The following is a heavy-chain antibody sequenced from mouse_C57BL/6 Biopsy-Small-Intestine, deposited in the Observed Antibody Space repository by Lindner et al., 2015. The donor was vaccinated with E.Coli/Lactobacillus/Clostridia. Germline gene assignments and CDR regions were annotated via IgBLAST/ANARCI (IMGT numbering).Heavy chain of an antibody. J-gene: IGHJ1*01. D-gene: IGHD2-5*01. Sequence: VQLQESGPELVKPGASVKISCKASGYAFSSSWMNWVKQRPGKGLEWIGRVYPGDGNTNYNGKFKGKATLTADKSSSTAYMQLSSLTSEDSAVYFCARGNSKWYFDVWGAGTTVTVSS. CDR1: GYAFSSSW. CDR3: ARGNSKWYFDV. V-gene: IGHV1-82*01. CDR2: VYPGDGNT.